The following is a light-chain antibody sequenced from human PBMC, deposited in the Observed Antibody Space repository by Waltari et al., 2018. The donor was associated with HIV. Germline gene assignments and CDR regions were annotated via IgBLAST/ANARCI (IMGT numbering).Light chain of an antibody. J-gene: IGKJ1*01. CDR3: QQYNNWPQT. CDR1: QSVSSN. V-gene: IGKV3-15*01. CDR2: GAS. Sequence: EIVMTQSPATLSVSPGERATLSCRASQSVSSNLAWYQQKPGQAPRLLIYGASTRATGIPGRFGGSGSGTEFTLTISSLQSEDFAVYYCQQYNNWPQTFGQGTKVEIK.